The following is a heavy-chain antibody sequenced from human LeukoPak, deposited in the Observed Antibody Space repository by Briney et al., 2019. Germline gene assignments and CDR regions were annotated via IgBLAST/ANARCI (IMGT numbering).Heavy chain of an antibody. CDR3: ARDRPDYDILTGYYPHDAFDI. J-gene: IGHJ3*02. D-gene: IGHD3-9*01. V-gene: IGHV4-59*01. Sequence: SETLSLTCTVSGGSISSYYWSWIRQPPGKGLEWIGYIYYSGSTNYNPSLKSRVTISVDTSKNQFSLKLSSVTAADTAVYYCARDRPDYDILTGYYPHDAFDIWGQGTMVTVSS. CDR1: GGSISSYY. CDR2: IYYSGST.